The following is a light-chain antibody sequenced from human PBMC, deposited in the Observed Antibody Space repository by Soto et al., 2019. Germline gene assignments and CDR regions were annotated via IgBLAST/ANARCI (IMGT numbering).Light chain of an antibody. Sequence: DIQMTQSPSSLSASVGDRVTITCRASQSVNTYLNWYQQKPGTAPKLLIYTASTLQSGVPPRFSGSGSGTDFTLTISSLQPEDFATYYCQQSYRNPRTFGPGTEVEIK. V-gene: IGKV1-39*01. CDR2: TAS. J-gene: IGKJ3*01. CDR3: QQSYRNPRT. CDR1: QSVNTY.